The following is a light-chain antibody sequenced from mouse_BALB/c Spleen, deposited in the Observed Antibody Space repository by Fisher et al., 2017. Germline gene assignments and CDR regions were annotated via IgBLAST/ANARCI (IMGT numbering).Light chain of an antibody. Sequence: IVLTQSPAIMSASLGEEITLTCSASSSVSYMHWYQQKSGTSPKLLIYRTSNLASGVPARFSGSGSGTSYSLTISSMEAEDAATYYCQQRSSYPYTFGGGTKLEIK. J-gene: IGKJ1*01. CDR1: SSVSY. CDR2: RTS. CDR3: QQRSSYPYT. V-gene: IGKV4-57*01.